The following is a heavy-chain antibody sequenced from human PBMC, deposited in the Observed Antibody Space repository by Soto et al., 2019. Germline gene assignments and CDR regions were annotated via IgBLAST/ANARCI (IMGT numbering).Heavy chain of an antibody. J-gene: IGHJ4*02. CDR1: GGSISSHY. Sequence: SETLSLTCVVSGGSISSHYWSWIRQPPGSGLEWIGFVHYSGSTNYSPSLKSRVTMSVDTSKNQFFLNLTSVTAADTALYFCARRDYSTSSLGPFDYWGQGILVTVSS. V-gene: IGHV4-59*11. D-gene: IGHD6-6*01. CDR3: ARRDYSTSSLGPFDY. CDR2: VHYSGST.